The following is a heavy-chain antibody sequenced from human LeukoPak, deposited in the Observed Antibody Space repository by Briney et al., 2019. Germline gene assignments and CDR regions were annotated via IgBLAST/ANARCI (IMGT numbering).Heavy chain of an antibody. CDR1: GYTFTGYY. V-gene: IGHV1-2*02. J-gene: IGHJ5*02. D-gene: IGHD3-10*01. Sequence: GASVKVSCKASGYTFTGYYMHWVRQAPGQGLEWMGWINPNSGGTNYAQRFQGRVTMTRDTSISTAYMELSRLRSDDTAVYYCARGRNIRITMVRGVISWFDPWGQGTLVTVSS. CDR3: ARGRNIRITMVRGVISWFDP. CDR2: INPNSGGT.